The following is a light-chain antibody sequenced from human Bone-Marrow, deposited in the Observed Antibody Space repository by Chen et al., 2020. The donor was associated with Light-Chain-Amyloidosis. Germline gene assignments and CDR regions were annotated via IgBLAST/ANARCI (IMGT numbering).Light chain of an antibody. CDR3: CSHGGSYTLI. Sequence: QSALTQPRSVSGSPGQSVTISCTGTSSDIGAYNYVSWYQQQPGKTPKFMIYDVTKRPSGVPDRFSGSKSGNTASLTISGLQAEDEGDDYCCSHGGSYTLIFGGGTRLTVL. CDR1: SSDIGAYNY. J-gene: IGLJ2*01. CDR2: DVT. V-gene: IGLV2-11*01.